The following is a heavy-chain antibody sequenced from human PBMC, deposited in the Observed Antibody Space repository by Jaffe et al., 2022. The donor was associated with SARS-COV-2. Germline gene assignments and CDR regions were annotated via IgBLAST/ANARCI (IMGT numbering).Heavy chain of an antibody. V-gene: IGHV3-23*01. D-gene: IGHD3-10*01. CDR3: VAGSGSYFPSGYYYGMDV. CDR2: ISGSGEST. Sequence: EVQVLESGGGLVQPGGSLRLSCAASGFTFSNYAMSWVRQAPGKGLEWVSAISGSGESTYNADSVKGRFTISRDNSKSTLYLQMNSLRGEDTAVYYCVAGSGSYFPSGYYYGMDVWGQGTTVTVSS. CDR1: GFTFSNYA. J-gene: IGHJ6*02.